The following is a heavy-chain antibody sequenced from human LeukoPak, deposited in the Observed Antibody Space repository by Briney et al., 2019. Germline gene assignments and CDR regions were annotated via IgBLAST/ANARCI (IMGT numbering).Heavy chain of an antibody. CDR1: GGSFSGYY. Sequence: SETLSLTCAVYGGSFSGYYWSWIRQPPGKGLEWIGEINHSGRTNYNPSLKRRVTISVDTSKNQFSLKLSSVTAADTAVYYCARDLGPKYYFDYWGQGTLVTVSS. D-gene: IGHD7-27*01. CDR3: ARDLGPKYYFDY. V-gene: IGHV4-34*01. J-gene: IGHJ4*02. CDR2: INHSGRT.